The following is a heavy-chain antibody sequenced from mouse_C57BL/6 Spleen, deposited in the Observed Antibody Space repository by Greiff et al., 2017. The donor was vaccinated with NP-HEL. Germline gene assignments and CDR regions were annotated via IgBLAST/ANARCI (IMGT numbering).Heavy chain of an antibody. CDR1: GYTFIDYN. V-gene: IGHV1-18*01. CDR2: INPNNGGT. CDR3: ARANSSGPFYAMDY. J-gene: IGHJ4*01. Sequence: VQLKQSGPELVKPGASVKIPCKASGYTFIDYNMDWVKQSHGKSLEWIGDINPNNGGTIYNQKFKGKATLTVDKSSSTAYMELRSLTSEDTAVYYCARANSSGPFYAMDYWGQGTSVTVSS. D-gene: IGHD3-2*02.